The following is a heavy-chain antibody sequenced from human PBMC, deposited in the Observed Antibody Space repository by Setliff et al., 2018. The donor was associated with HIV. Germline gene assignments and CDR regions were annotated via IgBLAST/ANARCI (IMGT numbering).Heavy chain of an antibody. J-gene: IGHJ3*02. CDR1: GYSLTSGYY. V-gene: IGHV4-38-2*01. CDR3: ARRGTHGAFDI. CDR2: IHDSGRT. Sequence: PSETLSLTCGVSGYSLTSGYYWGWIRQPPGKGLEWIGSIHDSGRTYYNPSLKSRVTISVDTSKNQFSLKLNSVTAADTAVYYCARRGTHGAFDIWGQGTMVTVSS. D-gene: IGHD3-10*01.